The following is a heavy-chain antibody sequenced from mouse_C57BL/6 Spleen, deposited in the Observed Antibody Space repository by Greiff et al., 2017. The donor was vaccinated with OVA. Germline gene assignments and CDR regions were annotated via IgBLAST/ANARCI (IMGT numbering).Heavy chain of an antibody. V-gene: IGHV1-64*01. CDR2: IHPNSGST. Sequence: QVQLQQPGAELVKPGASEKLSCKASGYTFTSYWMHWVKQRPGQGLEWIGMIHPNSGSTNYNEKFKSKATLTVDKSSSTAYMQLSSLTSEDSAVYYCARGDYSNYVFAYWGQGTLVTVSA. J-gene: IGHJ3*01. D-gene: IGHD2-5*01. CDR1: GYTFTSYW. CDR3: ARGDYSNYVFAY.